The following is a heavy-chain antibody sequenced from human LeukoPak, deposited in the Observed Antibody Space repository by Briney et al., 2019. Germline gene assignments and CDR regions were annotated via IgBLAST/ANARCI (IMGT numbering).Heavy chain of an antibody. J-gene: IGHJ4*02. Sequence: GGSQTLPCAASGLTFKSYAMHCARQATGKGVVCVAVISYDGSNIYYADSVKGRFTISRDNSKNTLYLQMNSLRAEDTAVYYCARDGAGPGGVGFDYWGQGTLVTVSS. CDR3: ARDGAGPGGVGFDY. V-gene: IGHV3-30*01. CDR1: GLTFKSYA. CDR2: ISYDGSNI. D-gene: IGHD3-3*01.